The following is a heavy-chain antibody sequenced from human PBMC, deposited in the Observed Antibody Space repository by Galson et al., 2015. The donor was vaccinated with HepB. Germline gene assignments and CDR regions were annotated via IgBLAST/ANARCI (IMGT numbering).Heavy chain of an antibody. J-gene: IGHJ5*02. D-gene: IGHD4-11*01. CDR2: INPNSGGT. Sequence: SVKVSCKASGYTFTGYYMHWVRQAPGQGLEWMGRINPNSGGTNYAQKFQGRVTMTADTSTSTAYMELSSLRSEDTAVYYCARDGSNYGSWFDPWGQGTLVTVSS. CDR1: GYTFTGYY. CDR3: ARDGSNYGSWFDP. V-gene: IGHV1-2*06.